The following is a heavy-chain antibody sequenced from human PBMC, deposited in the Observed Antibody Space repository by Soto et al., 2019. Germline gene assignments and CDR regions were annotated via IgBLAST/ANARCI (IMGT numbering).Heavy chain of an antibody. J-gene: IGHJ5*02. CDR2: IYYSGRT. V-gene: IGHV4-59*01. D-gene: IGHD2-2*02. CDR3: ARGYCSSTSCYIWDNWFDP. CDR1: GGSISSYY. Sequence: QVQLQESGPGLVKPSETLSLTCTVSGGSISSYYWSWIRQPPGKGLEWIGYIYYSGRTNYNPSLKSRGTISVDTSKNQFSLKLSSVTAADTAVYYCARGYCSSTSCYIWDNWFDPWGQGTLVTVSS.